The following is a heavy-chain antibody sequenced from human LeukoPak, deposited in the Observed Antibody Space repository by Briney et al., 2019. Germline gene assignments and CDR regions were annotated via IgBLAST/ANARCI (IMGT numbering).Heavy chain of an antibody. CDR2: IYYSGST. CDR1: GGSISSYY. J-gene: IGHJ6*03. D-gene: IGHD4-17*01. V-gene: IGHV4-59*08. CDR3: ASSTVNYYYYMDV. Sequence: SETLSLTYTVSGGSISSYYWSWIRQPPGKGLEWIGYIYYSGSTNYNPSLKSRVTISVDTSKNQFSLKLSSVTAADTAVYYCASSTVNYYYYMDVWGKGTTVTVSS.